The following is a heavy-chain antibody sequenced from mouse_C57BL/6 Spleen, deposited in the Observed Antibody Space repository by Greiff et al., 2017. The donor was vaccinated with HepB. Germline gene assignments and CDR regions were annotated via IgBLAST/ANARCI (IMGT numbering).Heavy chain of an antibody. V-gene: IGHV1-80*01. CDR3: ARGLSPYAVDY. Sequence: QVQLQQSGAELVKPGASVKISCKASGYAFSSYWMNWVKQKPGKGLEWIGQIYPGDGDTNYNGKFKGKATLTADKSSSTAYMQLSSLTSEDSAVYFCARGLSPYAVDYWGQGTSVTVSS. CDR2: IYPGDGDT. D-gene: IGHD3-3*01. CDR1: GYAFSSYW. J-gene: IGHJ4*01.